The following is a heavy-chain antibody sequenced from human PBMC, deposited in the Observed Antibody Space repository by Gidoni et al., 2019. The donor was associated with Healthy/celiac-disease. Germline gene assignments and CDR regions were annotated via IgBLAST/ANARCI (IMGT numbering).Heavy chain of an antibody. Sequence: QVQLVQSGAEVTKPGSSVKVSCKASGGTFSSYAISWVRQAPGQGLEWMGGIIPIFGTANYAQKFQGRVTITADESTSTAYMELSSLRSEDTAVYYCARGVRIAAAGVPDYYYYGMDVWGQGTTVTVSS. V-gene: IGHV1-69*01. D-gene: IGHD6-13*01. J-gene: IGHJ6*02. CDR1: GGTFSSYA. CDR2: IIPIFGTA. CDR3: ARGVRIAAAGVPDYYYYGMDV.